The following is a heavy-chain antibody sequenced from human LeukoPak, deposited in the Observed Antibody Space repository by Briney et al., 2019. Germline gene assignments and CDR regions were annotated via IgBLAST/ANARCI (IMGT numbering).Heavy chain of an antibody. V-gene: IGHV1-18*01. CDR2: TSAYNGNT. J-gene: IGHJ5*02. Sequence: ASVKVSCKASGYTFTNYGISWVRQAPGQGLEWMGWTSAYNGNTNYAQKLQGRVTMTTDTSTNTAYMELRSLRSDDAAVYYCARDRATDREKNWFDPWGQGTLVTVSS. D-gene: IGHD5-24*01. CDR3: ARDRATDREKNWFDP. CDR1: GYTFTNYG.